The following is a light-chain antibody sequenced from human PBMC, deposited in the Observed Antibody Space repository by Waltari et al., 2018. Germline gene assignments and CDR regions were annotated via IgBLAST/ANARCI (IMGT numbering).Light chain of an antibody. J-gene: IGLJ7*01. V-gene: IGLV1-51*02. Sequence: QSVLTQPPSVSAAPGQRVTISCSGGSSNIGHNYVSWYRQFPGTAPKLLIYENPGRPSRIPGRFAGTKSGPSATRDITGLQAGDEADYYCGTWDSSLSGAVFGGGTHLTVL. CDR1: SSNIGHNY. CDR3: GTWDSSLSGAV. CDR2: ENP.